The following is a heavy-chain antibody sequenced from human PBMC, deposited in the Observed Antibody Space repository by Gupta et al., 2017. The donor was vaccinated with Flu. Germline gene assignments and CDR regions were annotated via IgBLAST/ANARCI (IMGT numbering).Heavy chain of an antibody. CDR3: ARDKGITMGRGARRGNWLDP. V-gene: IGHV4-61*02. CDR1: GRSINRDNYC. D-gene: IGHD3-10*01. CDR2: ISSTGST. J-gene: IGHJ5*02. Sequence: GQLQESGPRLVGPSQTRSLTSTGSGRSINRDNYCWSWVRQPAGKGLEWIGRISSTGSTNYNPSLKSRVTISVDTSKNQVSLNLKSVTAADTAVYYCARDKGITMGRGARRGNWLDPWGQGTLVNVSS.